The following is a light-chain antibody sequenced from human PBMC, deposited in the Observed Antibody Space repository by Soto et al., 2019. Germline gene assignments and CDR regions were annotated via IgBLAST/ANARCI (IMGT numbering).Light chain of an antibody. CDR3: QQYYSSPPAYT. J-gene: IGKJ2*01. V-gene: IGKV4-1*01. Sequence: DIVMTQSPDSLAVSLGGRATINCRSSQSLLYRSNNKNYLAWYQQKPGQPPKLLIYWASARESGVPDRISGSGSGTQFTLTITSLRAEDVAVYYCQQYYSSPPAYTFGQGTKLEIK. CDR1: QSLLYRSNNKNY. CDR2: WAS.